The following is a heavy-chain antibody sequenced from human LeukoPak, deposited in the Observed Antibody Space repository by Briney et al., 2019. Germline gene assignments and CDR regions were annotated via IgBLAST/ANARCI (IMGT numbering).Heavy chain of an antibody. Sequence: SGGSLRLSCAASGFTLSSYAMHWVRQAPGKGLEYVSAISNNGGTTYYANSVRGRFTISRDNSKNTLYLQMGSLRAEDKAVYYCARVNGSGSYYDYWGQGTLVTVSS. V-gene: IGHV3-64*01. CDR1: GFTLSSYA. J-gene: IGHJ4*02. CDR3: ARVNGSGSYYDY. D-gene: IGHD3-10*01. CDR2: ISNNGGTT.